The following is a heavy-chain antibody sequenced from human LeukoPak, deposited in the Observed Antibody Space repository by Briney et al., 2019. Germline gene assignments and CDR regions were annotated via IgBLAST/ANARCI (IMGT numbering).Heavy chain of an antibody. V-gene: IGHV1-46*01. J-gene: IGHJ3*02. D-gene: IGHD3-10*01. Sequence: ASVKVSCTASGYTSTNYYLHWVRQAPGQGLEWMGIINPSGGSTSYAQKFQGRVTMTSDTSTNTVYMELSSLRSEDTAVYYCARERLTMIRGVTRDAFDIWGQGTMVTVSS. CDR3: ARERLTMIRGVTRDAFDI. CDR1: GYTSTNYY. CDR2: INPSGGST.